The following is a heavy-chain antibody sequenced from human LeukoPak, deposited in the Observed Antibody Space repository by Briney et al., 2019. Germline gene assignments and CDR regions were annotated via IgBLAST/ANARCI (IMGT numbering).Heavy chain of an antibody. D-gene: IGHD2-21*01. CDR1: GGSISSNNYY. CDR3: ATLPLRGSVMDDY. J-gene: IGHJ4*02. Sequence: SETLSLTCTVSGGSISSNNYYWGWIRQPPGKGLEWVANIYYSGNTYYNPSLKSRVTISVDTFNNQFSLRLNSVTAADTAVYYCATLPLRGSVMDDYWGQGTLVTVSS. V-gene: IGHV4-39*07. CDR2: IYYSGNT.